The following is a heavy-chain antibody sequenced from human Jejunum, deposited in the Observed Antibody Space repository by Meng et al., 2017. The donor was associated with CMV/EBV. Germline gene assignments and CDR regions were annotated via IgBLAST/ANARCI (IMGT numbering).Heavy chain of an antibody. D-gene: IGHD3-3*01. V-gene: IGHV1-2*02. CDR1: GYTFTDFY. J-gene: IGHJ4*02. Sequence: QVQLVQSGAEVKTPGASVKVSCKASGYTFTDFYIHWVLQAPGQGPEGMGWVDPKSGGTLYAQKFQGRVTMTRDTSISTVYMELSRLQSDDTATYYCARDMWSGNSDYFDYWGQGTLVTVAS. CDR2: VDPKSGGT. CDR3: ARDMWSGNSDYFDY.